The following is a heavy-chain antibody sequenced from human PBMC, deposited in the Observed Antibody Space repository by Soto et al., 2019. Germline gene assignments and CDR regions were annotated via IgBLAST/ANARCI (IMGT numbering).Heavy chain of an antibody. CDR1: GGSISSGGYY. CDR2: IYYSGST. V-gene: IGHV4-31*03. J-gene: IGHJ6*03. D-gene: IGHD3-3*01. CDR3: ARAIFGVDRPVQRGLHYYYYYMDV. Sequence: SETLSLTCTVSGGSISSGGYYWSWIRQHPGKGLEWIGYIYYSGSTYYNPSLKSRVTISVDTSKNQFSLKLSSVTAADTAVYYCARAIFGVDRPVQRGLHYYYYYMDVWGKGTTVTVSS.